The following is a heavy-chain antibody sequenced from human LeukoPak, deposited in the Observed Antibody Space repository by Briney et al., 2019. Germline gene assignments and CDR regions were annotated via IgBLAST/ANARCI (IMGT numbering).Heavy chain of an antibody. J-gene: IGHJ3*02. V-gene: IGHV3-7*03. CDR1: GFTFSNFW. CDR2: IKQDETEK. CDR3: VRRGGSDGWGAFDI. Sequence: PGGSLRLSCTASGFTFSNFWMGWVRQAPGRGLEWVVNIKQDETEKFYLGSVKGRFTISRDNAKNSLYLQMNSLRVEDTALYYCVRRGGSDGWGAFDIWGQGTVVTVSS. D-gene: IGHD5-24*01.